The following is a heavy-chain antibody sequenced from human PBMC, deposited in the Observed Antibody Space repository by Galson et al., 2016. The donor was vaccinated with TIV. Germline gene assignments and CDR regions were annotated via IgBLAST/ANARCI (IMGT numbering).Heavy chain of an antibody. J-gene: IGHJ5*02. CDR3: ARMGYCSGRTCYDWFDP. V-gene: IGHV3-21*01. Sequence: SLRLSCAASGFKFISYSMNWVRQAPGKGLEWVSSISSRSTYIHYADSVKGRFTISRDNAKNSLYLQMNSLRDEDTAVYYCARMGYCSGRTCYDWFDPWGQGTLVTVSS. D-gene: IGHD2-15*01. CDR1: GFKFISYS. CDR2: ISSRSTYI.